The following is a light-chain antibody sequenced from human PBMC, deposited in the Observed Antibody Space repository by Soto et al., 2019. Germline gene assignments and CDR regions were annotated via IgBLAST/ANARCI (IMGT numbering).Light chain of an antibody. CDR1: SSNIGSNT. J-gene: IGLJ3*02. CDR3: AAWDNSLNGRGV. V-gene: IGLV1-44*01. Sequence: QSVLTQPPSASGTPGQRVTISCSGSSSNIGSNTVNWYQQLPGTAPKLLIYSNNQRPSGVPDRFSCSRSGTSASLAISGLQSEDEGDYYCAAWDNSLNGRGVFGGGTKLTVL. CDR2: SNN.